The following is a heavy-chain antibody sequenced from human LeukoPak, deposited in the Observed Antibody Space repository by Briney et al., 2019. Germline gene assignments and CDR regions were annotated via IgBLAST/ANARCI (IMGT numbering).Heavy chain of an antibody. CDR3: ARYSDNWFDP. V-gene: IGHV4-59*01. Sequence: SETLSLTCTVSGGSIYTYYWSWIRQSPGKGLEWIGYIYHSGGTNYNPPLKSRVTISVDTSKNQFSLKLSSVTAADTAVYYCARYSDNWFDPWGQGTLVTVSS. CDR2: IYHSGGT. J-gene: IGHJ5*02. D-gene: IGHD6-13*01. CDR1: GGSIYTYY.